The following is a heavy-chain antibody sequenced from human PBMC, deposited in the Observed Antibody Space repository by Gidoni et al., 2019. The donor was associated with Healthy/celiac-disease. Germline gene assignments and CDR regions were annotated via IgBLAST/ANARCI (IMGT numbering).Heavy chain of an antibody. J-gene: IGHJ5*02. Sequence: QVQLVESGGGVVQPGRSLRLSCAASGFTFSSYARHWVRQAPGKGLEWVAVISYDGSNKYYADSVKGRFTISRDNSKNTLYLQMNSLRAEDTAVYYCARERRMVRGSYAHNWFDPWGQGTLVTVSS. CDR1: GFTFSSYA. V-gene: IGHV3-30-3*01. D-gene: IGHD1-26*01. CDR2: ISYDGSNK. CDR3: ARERRMVRGSYAHNWFDP.